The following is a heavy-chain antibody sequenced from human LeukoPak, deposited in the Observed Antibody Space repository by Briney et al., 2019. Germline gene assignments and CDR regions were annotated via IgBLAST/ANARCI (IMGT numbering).Heavy chain of an antibody. CDR2: ISNSGST. D-gene: IGHD6-19*01. Sequence: SETLSLTCTVSGGSISSHYWTWIRQPPVKGLEWIGDISNSGSTSYNPSLKSRVTISIDTSKNQFSLKLSSVTAADTAVYYCARGGYSSGWYDYYYYGMDVWGQGTTVTVSS. V-gene: IGHV4-59*11. CDR3: ARGGYSSGWYDYYYYGMDV. J-gene: IGHJ6*02. CDR1: GGSISSHY.